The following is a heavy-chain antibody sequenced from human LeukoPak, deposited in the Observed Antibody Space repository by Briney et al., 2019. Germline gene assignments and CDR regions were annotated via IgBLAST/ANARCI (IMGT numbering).Heavy chain of an antibody. CDR3: AKVGPLLWFGELAVFDY. CDR2: IIGSVGST. Sequence: RGSLRLSSASSGVTFRSDAMSSVPQAPRKGREWVSAIIGSVGSTYYADSVKGRFTISRDNSKNTLYLQMNRLRAKDTAVYYCAKVGPLLWFGELAVFDYWGQGTLVTVSS. D-gene: IGHD3-10*01. CDR1: GVTFRSDA. V-gene: IGHV3-23*01. J-gene: IGHJ4*02.